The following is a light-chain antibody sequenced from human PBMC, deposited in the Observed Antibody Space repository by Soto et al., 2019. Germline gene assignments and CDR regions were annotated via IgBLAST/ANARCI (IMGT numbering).Light chain of an antibody. CDR3: QQSYMTPFT. V-gene: IGKV1-39*01. Sequence: EIQTTKCPSSLSASVGERVTLSCRASQSISTYLNWYHQKPGKAPDLLIYAASSLKSGVPSRFSGSGSGTDFTRTIISLQPEDFATYYCQQSYMTPFTSGQVTRLEIK. CDR1: QSISTY. CDR2: AAS. J-gene: IGKJ5*01.